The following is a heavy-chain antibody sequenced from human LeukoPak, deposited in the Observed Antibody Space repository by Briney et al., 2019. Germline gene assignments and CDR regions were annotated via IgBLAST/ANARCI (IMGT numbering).Heavy chain of an antibody. D-gene: IGHD5-24*01. CDR1: GYSIATYY. Sequence: GASVKVSCKASGYSIATYYIDWVRQAPGQGLEWMGRISPRGGGTNYARQFQDRVTMTSDTSTTTVYMELSSLRSEDTAVYFCARVSRDGYYLFDYWGQGTLVTVSS. CDR2: ISPRGGGT. CDR3: ARVSRDGYYLFDY. V-gene: IGHV1-46*01. J-gene: IGHJ4*02.